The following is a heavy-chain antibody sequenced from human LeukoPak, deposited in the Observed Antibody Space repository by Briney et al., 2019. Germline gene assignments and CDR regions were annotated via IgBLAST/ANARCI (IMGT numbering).Heavy chain of an antibody. V-gene: IGHV4-4*07. CDR1: GGSISSYY. CDR3: ASCSALSKSAAEYFQH. CDR2: IYTSGST. D-gene: IGHD2-15*01. Sequence: TSGTLSLTCTVSGGSISSYYWSWIRQPAGKGLEWIGRIYTSGSTNYNPSLKSRVTISVDKSKNQFSLKLSSVTAADTAVYYCASCSALSKSAAEYFQHWGQGTLVTVSS. J-gene: IGHJ1*01.